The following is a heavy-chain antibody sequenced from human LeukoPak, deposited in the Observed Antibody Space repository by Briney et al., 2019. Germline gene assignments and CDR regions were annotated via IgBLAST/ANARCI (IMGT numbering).Heavy chain of an antibody. CDR1: EYIFSSYG. CDR2: ISDDGNIK. J-gene: IGHJ5*02. Sequence: GGSLRLSCVASEYIFSSYGMHWVRQAPGKGLEWVAVISDDGNIKYYAGSVKGRFTISRDNSKNTLYLQMNSLRVEDTAVYYCAKGEAAAGTSSWFDPWGQGTLVTVSS. CDR3: AKGEAAAGTSSWFDP. V-gene: IGHV3-30*18. D-gene: IGHD6-13*01.